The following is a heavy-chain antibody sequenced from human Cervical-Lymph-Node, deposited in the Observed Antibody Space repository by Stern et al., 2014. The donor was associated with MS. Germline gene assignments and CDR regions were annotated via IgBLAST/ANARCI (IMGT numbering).Heavy chain of an antibody. V-gene: IGHV1-69*01. J-gene: IGHJ5*02. CDR3: ALSSETSDRWYSLGYDL. CDR1: GGTFSKFP. D-gene: IGHD6-13*01. CDR2: IFPVFGTP. Sequence: VQLVESGAEVTKPGSSLKVSCKASGGTFSKFPSSWVRQAPGQGLEWMAWIFPVFGTPTYAQEFRGRVTITADVSTSTVYMELSSLRSDDTAVYYCALSSETSDRWYSLGYDLWGQGTLVTVSS.